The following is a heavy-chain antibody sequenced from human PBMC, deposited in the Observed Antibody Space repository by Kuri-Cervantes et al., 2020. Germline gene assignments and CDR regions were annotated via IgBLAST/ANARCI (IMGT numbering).Heavy chain of an antibody. CDR3: ARSFHLYGDYVQTRDY. V-gene: IGHV1-18*01. Sequence: ASVKVSCKASGYTFTSYAMHWVRQAPGQGLEWMGWISAYNGNTNYAQKLQGRVTMTTDTSTCTAYMELRSLRSDDTAVYYCARSFHLYGDYVQTRDYWGQGTLVTVSS. CDR1: GYTFTSYA. CDR2: ISAYNGNT. J-gene: IGHJ4*02. D-gene: IGHD4-17*01.